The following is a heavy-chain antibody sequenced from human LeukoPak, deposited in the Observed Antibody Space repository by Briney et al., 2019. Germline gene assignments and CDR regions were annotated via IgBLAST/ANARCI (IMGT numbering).Heavy chain of an antibody. V-gene: IGHV4-61*02. CDR2: IYTSGST. J-gene: IGHJ6*03. CDR1: GGSISRGSYY. D-gene: IGHD5-18*01. CDR3: ARDRYRYGSYYYSYYMDV. Sequence: SSQTLSLTCTVSGGSISRGSYYWRWIRQPAGKGLEWIGRIYTSGSTNYHPSLKSRVTISVDTSKNQFSLKLSSVTAADTAVYYCARDRYRYGSYYYSYYMDVWGKGTTVTVSS.